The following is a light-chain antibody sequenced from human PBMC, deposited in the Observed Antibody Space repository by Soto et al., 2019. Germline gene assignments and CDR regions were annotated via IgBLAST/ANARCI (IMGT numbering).Light chain of an antibody. CDR2: KAS. CDR1: QSISNW. V-gene: IGKV1-5*03. J-gene: IGKJ1*01. Sequence: DIHMTQSPSTVSASVGDRVTITCRASQSISNWLAWYQQRPGKAPKLLIYKASSLESGVPSRFGGSGSGTEFTLTISSLHPDDFAAYYCQQYNTYPWTFGQGTKVEVK. CDR3: QQYNTYPWT.